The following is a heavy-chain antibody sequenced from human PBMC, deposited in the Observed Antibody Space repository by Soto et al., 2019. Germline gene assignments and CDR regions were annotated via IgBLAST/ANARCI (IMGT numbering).Heavy chain of an antibody. CDR3: ANDPYCSSTSCYADDAFDI. J-gene: IGHJ3*02. CDR2: ISYDGSNK. V-gene: IGHV3-30*18. CDR1: GFTFSSYG. Sequence: QVQLVESGGGVVQPGRSLRLSCAASGFTFSSYGMHWVRQAPGKGLEWVAVISYDGSNKYYADSVKGRFTISRDNSKNTLXXQMNSLRAEDTAVYYCANDPYCSSTSCYADDAFDIWGQGTMVTVSS. D-gene: IGHD2-2*01.